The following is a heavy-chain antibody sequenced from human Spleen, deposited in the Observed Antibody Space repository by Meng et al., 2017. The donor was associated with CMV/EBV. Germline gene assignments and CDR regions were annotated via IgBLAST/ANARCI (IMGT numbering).Heavy chain of an antibody. V-gene: IGHV1-69*06. J-gene: IGHJ1*01. CDR1: DTFNTYG. CDR2: IIPILRSH. D-gene: IGHD6-13*01. CDR3: TRGGPSAAAGRGRLQH. Sequence: DTFNTYGLTWVRKAPGKGLEWMGAIIPILRSHVYAQRFQGRLHITVNISTTTAYMELNSLTSEDTATYYCTRGGPSAAAGRGRLQHWGQGTLVTVSS.